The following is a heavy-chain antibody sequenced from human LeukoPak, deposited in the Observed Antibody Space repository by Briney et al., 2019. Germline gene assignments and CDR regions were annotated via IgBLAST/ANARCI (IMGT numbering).Heavy chain of an antibody. V-gene: IGHV4-39*01. CDR2: IYYSGNT. Sequence: SETLSLTCTVSGDSISTSNSYWGWIRQPPGKGLEWIGSIYYSGNTYYNASLKSRVTISVDTSKNQFSLKLTSVTAADTAVYYCARQTGSGLFILPGGQGTLVTVSS. CDR1: GDSISTSNSY. CDR3: ARQTGSGLFILP. D-gene: IGHD3/OR15-3a*01. J-gene: IGHJ4*02.